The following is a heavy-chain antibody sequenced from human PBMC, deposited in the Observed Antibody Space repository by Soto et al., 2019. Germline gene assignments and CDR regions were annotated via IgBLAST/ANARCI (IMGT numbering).Heavy chain of an antibody. CDR3: ARDKGIAAAGTTGNWVNYYYGMDV. D-gene: IGHD6-13*01. V-gene: IGHV1-69*13. Sequence: SVKVSCKASGGTFSSYAISWVRQAPGQGLEWMGGIIPIFGTANYAQKFQGRVTITADESTSTAYMELSSLRSEDAAVYYCARDKGIAAAGTTGNWVNYYYGMDVWGQGTTVTVS. J-gene: IGHJ6*02. CDR1: GGTFSSYA. CDR2: IIPIFGTA.